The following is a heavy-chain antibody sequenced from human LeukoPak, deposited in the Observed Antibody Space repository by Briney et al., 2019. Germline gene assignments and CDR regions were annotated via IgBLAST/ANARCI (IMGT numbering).Heavy chain of an antibody. D-gene: IGHD3-3*01. CDR1: GGTFSTYP. J-gene: IGHJ4*02. Sequence: GSSVKVSCKASGGTFSTYPINWVRQAPGQGLEWMGGIIPTFGTANYAQKFQGRVTITADESTTTAYMELSSLRSEDTAVYYCTKSQGRFLEWLDPFDYWGQGSLVTVSS. CDR3: TKSQGRFLEWLDPFDY. V-gene: IGHV1-69*01. CDR2: IIPTFGTA.